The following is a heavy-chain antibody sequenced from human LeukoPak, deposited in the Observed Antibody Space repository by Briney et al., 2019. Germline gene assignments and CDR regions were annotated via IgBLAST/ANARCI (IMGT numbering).Heavy chain of an antibody. CDR2: IFGRDCGT. CDR3: AKWGDYDILTGYYDSDY. CDR1: GFIFSNYA. Sequence: PVASPRLSCAASGFIFSNYAMSWVRQAPGKGLEWVSAIFGRDCGTYYADSVKGRFTVSTDDPKNTLYLEMNTLRVEDPGVYYCAKWGDYDILTGYYDSDYWGHGTLVTVSS. V-gene: IGHV3-23*01. J-gene: IGHJ4*01. D-gene: IGHD3-9*01.